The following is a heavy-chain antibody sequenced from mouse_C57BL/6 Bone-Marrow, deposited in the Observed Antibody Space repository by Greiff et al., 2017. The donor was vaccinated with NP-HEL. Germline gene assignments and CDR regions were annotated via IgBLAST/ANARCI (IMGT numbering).Heavy chain of an antibody. CDR2: IDPEDGDT. CDR1: GFNIKDYY. D-gene: IGHD1-1*01. V-gene: IGHV14-1*01. J-gene: IGHJ4*01. Sequence: EVQLQQSGAELVRPGASVKLSCTASGFNIKDYYMHWVKQRPEQGLEWIGRIDPEDGDTEYAPKFQGKATMTADTSSNPAYLQLSSLTSEDTAVYYCTTHYYGSNHAMDYWGQGTSVTVSS. CDR3: TTHYYGSNHAMDY.